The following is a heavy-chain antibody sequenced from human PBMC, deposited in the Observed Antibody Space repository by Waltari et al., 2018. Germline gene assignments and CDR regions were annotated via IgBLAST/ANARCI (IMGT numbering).Heavy chain of an antibody. D-gene: IGHD2-2*01. J-gene: IGHJ6*02. Sequence: QVQLQESGPGLVKPSQTLSLTCTVTGGSISSGSYYWSWIRQPAGKGLEWIGYIYPSWTTTYNPSRTMRVTISVDTSKNQFSLKLSSLTAADTAVYYCARGNGVPAAMGYYYYGMDVWGQGTTVTVSS. CDR2: IYPSWTT. V-gene: IGHV4-61*09. CDR3: ARGNGVPAAMGYYYYGMDV. CDR1: GGSISSGSYY.